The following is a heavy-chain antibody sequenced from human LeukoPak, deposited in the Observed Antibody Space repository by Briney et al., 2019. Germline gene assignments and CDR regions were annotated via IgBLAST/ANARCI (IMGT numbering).Heavy chain of an antibody. D-gene: IGHD3-10*01. Sequence: GGSLRLSCAASGFTFSSYGMSWVRQAPGKGLEWVSAISGSGGSTYYADSVKGRFTISRDNSKNTLYLQMNSLRAEDTAVYYCAKSRRFGELLSNFDYWGQGTLVTVSS. CDR1: GFTFSSYG. V-gene: IGHV3-23*01. CDR2: ISGSGGST. J-gene: IGHJ4*02. CDR3: AKSRRFGELLSNFDY.